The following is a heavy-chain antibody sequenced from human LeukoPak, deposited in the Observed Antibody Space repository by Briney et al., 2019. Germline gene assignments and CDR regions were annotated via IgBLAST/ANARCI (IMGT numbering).Heavy chain of an antibody. CDR1: GYTFTSYG. CDR3: ARTYGSGSYYINWFDP. J-gene: IGHJ5*02. CDR2: ISAYNGNT. V-gene: IGHV1-18*01. D-gene: IGHD3-10*01. Sequence: ASVKVSCKASGYTFTSYGISWVRQTPGQGLEWMGWISAYNGNTNYAQKLQGRVTMTTDTSTSTAYMELRSLRSDDTAVYYCARTYGSGSYYINWFDPWGQGTLVTVSS.